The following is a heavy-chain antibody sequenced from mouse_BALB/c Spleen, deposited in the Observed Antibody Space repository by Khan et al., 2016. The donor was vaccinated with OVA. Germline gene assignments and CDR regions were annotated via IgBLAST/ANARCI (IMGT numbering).Heavy chain of an antibody. Sequence: VQLQQSGAEPVKPGASLNLSCKASGYAFTSYWMHWVKQRPGQGLEWVGYINPSNGRTDQNEKFKRKATLTVEKYSSRVYMQLRSRTSEDSAVYYCGRGGYGSLAYWGQGTLVTVSA. CDR1: GYAFTSYW. CDR3: GRGGYGSLAY. J-gene: IGHJ3*01. D-gene: IGHD2-10*02. V-gene: IGHV1S81*02. CDR2: INPSNGRT.